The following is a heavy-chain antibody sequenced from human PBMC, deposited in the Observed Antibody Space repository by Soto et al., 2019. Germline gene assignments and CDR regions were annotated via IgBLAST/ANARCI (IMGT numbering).Heavy chain of an antibody. Sequence: EVQLLESGGGLVQPGGSLRLSCAASGFTFSSYAMSWVRQAPGKGLEWVSAISGSGGSTYYADSVKGRFTISRGNSKNTLYLQMSSVRAEDTAVYYCAKRVSGWRFDYWGQGALVTVSS. D-gene: IGHD6-19*01. CDR1: GFTFSSYA. J-gene: IGHJ4*02. CDR3: AKRVSGWRFDY. CDR2: ISGSGGST. V-gene: IGHV3-23*01.